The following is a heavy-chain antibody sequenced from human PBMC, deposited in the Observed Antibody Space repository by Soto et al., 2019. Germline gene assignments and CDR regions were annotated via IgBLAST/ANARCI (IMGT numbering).Heavy chain of an antibody. CDR2: INAGNGNT. Sequence: ASVKVSCKASGYTFTSYAMHWVLQAPGQRLEWMGWINAGNGNTKYSQKFQGRVTITRDTSASTAYMELSSLRSEDTAVYYCARSHSSSSGWFDPWGQGTLVTVSS. CDR1: GYTFTSYA. D-gene: IGHD6-13*01. CDR3: ARSHSSSSGWFDP. V-gene: IGHV1-3*01. J-gene: IGHJ5*02.